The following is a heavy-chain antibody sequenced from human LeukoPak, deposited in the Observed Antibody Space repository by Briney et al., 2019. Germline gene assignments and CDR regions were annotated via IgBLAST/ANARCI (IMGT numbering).Heavy chain of an antibody. CDR2: INHSGST. CDR3: ARERGSSSWYSGYYYYYYYMDV. Sequence: SETLSLTCAVYGGSFSGYYWSWIRQPPGKGLEWIGEINHSGSTNYNPSLKSRVTISVDTSKNQFSLKLSSVTAADTAVYYCARERGSSSWYSGYYYYYYYMDVWGKGTTVTVSS. D-gene: IGHD6-13*01. V-gene: IGHV4-34*01. CDR1: GGSFSGYY. J-gene: IGHJ6*03.